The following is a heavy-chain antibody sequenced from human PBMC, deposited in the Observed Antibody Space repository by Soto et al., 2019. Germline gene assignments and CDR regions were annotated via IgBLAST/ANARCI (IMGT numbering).Heavy chain of an antibody. D-gene: IGHD4-17*01. J-gene: IGHJ5*02. Sequence: SETLSLTCTVSGGSVSSGSYYWSWIRQPPGKGLEWIGYIYYSGSTNYNPSLKSRVTISVDTSKNQFSLKLSSVTAADTTVYYCARAHYGDYAWFDPWGQGTLVTVSS. CDR3: ARAHYGDYAWFDP. CDR2: IYYSGST. CDR1: GGSVSSGSYY. V-gene: IGHV4-61*01.